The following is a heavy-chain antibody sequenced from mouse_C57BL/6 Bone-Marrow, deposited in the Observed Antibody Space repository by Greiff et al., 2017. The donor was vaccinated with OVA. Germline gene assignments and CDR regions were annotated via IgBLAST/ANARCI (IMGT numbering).Heavy chain of an antibody. Sequence: QVQLQQSGAELARPGASVKLSCKASGYTFTSYGISWVKQRTGQGLEWIGEIYPRSGSTNYNEKFKSKATLTVDKSSSTAYMQLSSLTSEDSAVYYCARILPYGYWGQGTTLTVSS. D-gene: IGHD5-5*01. CDR2: IYPRSGST. V-gene: IGHV1-81*01. J-gene: IGHJ2*01. CDR3: ARILPYGY. CDR1: GYTFTSYG.